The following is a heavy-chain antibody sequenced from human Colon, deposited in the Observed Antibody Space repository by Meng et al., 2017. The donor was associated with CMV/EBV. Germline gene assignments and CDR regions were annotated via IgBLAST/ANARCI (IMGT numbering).Heavy chain of an antibody. D-gene: IGHD3-3*02. V-gene: IGHV3-30*02. CDR1: GFIFSHYS. J-gene: IGHJ4*02. Sequence: QVRVVESGGGGVQPGGSLRLSCVTSGFIFSHYSMQWVRQSPGKGLEWVAHIRFDGSQQLYVQSVKGRFTVSRHDPKNTLYLQMNDLRPEDTGVYYCATDHLWGMPNWGRGTLVTVSS. CDR2: IRFDGSQQ. CDR3: ATDHLWGMPN.